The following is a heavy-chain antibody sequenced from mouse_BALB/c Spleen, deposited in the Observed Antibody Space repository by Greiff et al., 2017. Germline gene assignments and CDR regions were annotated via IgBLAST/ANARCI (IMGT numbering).Heavy chain of an antibody. CDR3: ARGGGYSYYFDY. J-gene: IGHJ2*01. V-gene: IGHV5-6-5*01. CDR1: GFTFSSYA. D-gene: IGHD3-1*01. Sequence: EVHLVESGGGLVKPGGSLKLSCAASGFTFSSYAMSWVRQTPEKRLEWVASISSGGSTYYPDSVKGRFTISRDNARNILYLQMSSLRSEDTAMYYCARGGGYSYYFDYWGQGTTLTVSS. CDR2: ISSGGST.